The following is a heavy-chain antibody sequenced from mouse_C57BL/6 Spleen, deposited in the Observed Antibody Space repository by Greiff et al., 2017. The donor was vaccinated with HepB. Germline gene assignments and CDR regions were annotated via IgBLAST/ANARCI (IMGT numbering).Heavy chain of an antibody. D-gene: IGHD2-4*01. V-gene: IGHV3-6*01. CDR1: GYSITSGYY. CDR3: ARADYDYDPDY. Sequence: EVKVEESGPGLVKPSQSLSLTCSVTGYSITSGYYWNWIRQFPGNKLEWMGYISYDGSNNYNPSLKNRISITRDTSKNQFFLKLNSVTTEDTATYYCARADYDYDPDYWGQGTTLTVSS. CDR2: ISYDGSN. J-gene: IGHJ2*01.